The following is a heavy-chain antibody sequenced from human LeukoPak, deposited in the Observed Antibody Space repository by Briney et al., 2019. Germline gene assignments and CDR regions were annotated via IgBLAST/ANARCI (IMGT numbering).Heavy chain of an antibody. V-gene: IGHV3-7*03. CDR2: IKPDGSEK. J-gene: IGHJ4*02. Sequence: GGSLRLSCVVSGLIFRDYWMTWVRQTPGKGPEWVATIKPDGSEKYYMDSVEGRLTVSRDNAKNSLYLQMNSLRAEDTAVYYCAKSRDGYNFDYWGQGTLVTVSS. D-gene: IGHD5-24*01. CDR1: GLIFRDYW. CDR3: AKSRDGYNFDY.